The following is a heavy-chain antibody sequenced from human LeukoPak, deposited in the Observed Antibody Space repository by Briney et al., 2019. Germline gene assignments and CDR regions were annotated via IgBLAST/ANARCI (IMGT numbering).Heavy chain of an antibody. V-gene: IGHV3-7*02. CDR1: GFTFSTYW. CDR2: IKQDGSEK. D-gene: IGHD6-19*01. J-gene: IGHJ4*02. Sequence: PGGSLRLSCAASGFTFSTYWMNWVRQAPGKGLDGVANIKQDGSEKYYVDSVKDRVTISRDNAKKSLYLQMNSLRVEDTAVYYCASTGWLTDYWGQGTLVTVSS. CDR3: ASTGWLTDY.